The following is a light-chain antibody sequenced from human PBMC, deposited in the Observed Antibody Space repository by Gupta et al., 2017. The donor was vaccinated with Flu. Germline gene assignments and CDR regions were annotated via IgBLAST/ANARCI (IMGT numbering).Light chain of an antibody. J-gene: IGLJ1*01. V-gene: IGLV1-51*01. CDR3: GTWDSRLSAYV. Sequence: SSSNIGNNYLSWYQQLPGTAPKLLIYDNNKRPSGIPDRFSGSMSGTSATLGITGLQTGDEADYYCGTWDSRLSAYVFGTGTKVTVL. CDR2: DNN. CDR1: SSNIGNNY.